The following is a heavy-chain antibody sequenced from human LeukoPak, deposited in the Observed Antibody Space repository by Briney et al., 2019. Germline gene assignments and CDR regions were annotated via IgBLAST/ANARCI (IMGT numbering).Heavy chain of an antibody. V-gene: IGHV4-59*08. D-gene: IGHD3-22*01. Sequence: SETLSLTCAVSGGSISSYYWSWIRQPPGKGLEWIGYIYYSGSTNYNPSLKSRVTISVDTSKNQFSLKLSSVTAADTAVYYCAAHYYDSSGWQPGPFDYWGQGTLVTVSS. J-gene: IGHJ4*02. CDR1: GGSISSYY. CDR3: AAHYYDSSGWQPGPFDY. CDR2: IYYSGST.